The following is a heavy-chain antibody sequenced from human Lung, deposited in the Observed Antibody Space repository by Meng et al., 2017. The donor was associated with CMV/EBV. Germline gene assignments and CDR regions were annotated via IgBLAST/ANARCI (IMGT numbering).Heavy chain of an antibody. V-gene: IGHV4-59*01. J-gene: IGHJ5*02. D-gene: IGHD3-10*01. CDR2: IYYSGST. Sequence: QVQLQESGPGLVKPSEPLFLTCTVSGGSISSYYWSWIRQPPGKGLEWIGYIYYSGSTNYNPSPKSRVTISVDTSKNQFSLKLSSVTAADTAVYYCAREEGIGGFDPWGQGTLVTVSS. CDR1: GGSISSYY. CDR3: AREEGIGGFDP.